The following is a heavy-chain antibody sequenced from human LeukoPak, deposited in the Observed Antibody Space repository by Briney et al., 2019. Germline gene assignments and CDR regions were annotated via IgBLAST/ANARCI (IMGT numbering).Heavy chain of an antibody. CDR1: AGSISSGDYY. CDR3: ARGYYDSSGYYRGVAFDI. CDR2: IYYSGST. J-gene: IGHJ3*02. D-gene: IGHD3-22*01. Sequence: PSETLSLTCTVSAGSISSGDYYWSWIRQPPGKGLEWIGYIYYSGSTYYNPSLKSRVTISVDTSKNQFSLKLSSVTAADTAVYYCARGYYDSSGYYRGVAFDIWGQGTMVTVSS. V-gene: IGHV4-30-4*01.